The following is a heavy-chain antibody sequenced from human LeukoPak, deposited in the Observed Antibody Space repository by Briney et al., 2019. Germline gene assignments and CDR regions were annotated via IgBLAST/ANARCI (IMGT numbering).Heavy chain of an antibody. CDR1: GFTFSSYW. Sequence: PGGSLRLSCAASGFTFSSYWMHWVRQAPGKGLVWVSRINSDGSSTYYADSVKGRFTISRDNAKNTLYLQMNSLRAEDTAVYYCATNRWFGEPDYWGQGTLVTVSS. CDR2: INSDGSST. J-gene: IGHJ4*02. CDR3: ATNRWFGEPDY. V-gene: IGHV3-74*01. D-gene: IGHD3-10*01.